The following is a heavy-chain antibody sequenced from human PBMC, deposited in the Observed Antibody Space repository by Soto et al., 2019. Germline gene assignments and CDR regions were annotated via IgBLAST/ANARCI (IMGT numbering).Heavy chain of an antibody. CDR3: ARGGRSTIFGVVIPRVYFGY. Sequence: SETLSLTCAVYGGSFSGYYWSWIRQPPGKGLEWIGEINHSGSTNYNPSLKSRVTISVDTSKNQFSLKLSSVTAADTAVYYCARGGRSTIFGVVIPRVYFGYWGQGTLVTVSS. D-gene: IGHD3-3*01. CDR1: GGSFSGYY. V-gene: IGHV4-34*01. CDR2: INHSGST. J-gene: IGHJ4*02.